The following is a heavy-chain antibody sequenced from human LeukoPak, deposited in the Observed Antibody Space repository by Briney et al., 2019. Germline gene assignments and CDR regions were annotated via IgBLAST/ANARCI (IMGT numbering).Heavy chain of an antibody. J-gene: IGHJ6*04. CDR3: ARQVRPDV. CDR1: GGSISTYY. CDR2: IYYTGST. V-gene: IGHV4-59*01. Sequence: SETLSLTCTVSGGSISTYYWNWIRQPPGKGLEWIGYIYYTGSTNYNPSLKSRVTISLDTSKNQFSLRLTSVTAADTAVYYCARQVRPDVWGKGTTATVSS.